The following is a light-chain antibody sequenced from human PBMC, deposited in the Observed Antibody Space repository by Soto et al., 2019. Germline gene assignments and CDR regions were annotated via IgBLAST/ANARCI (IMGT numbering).Light chain of an antibody. J-gene: IGKJ1*01. V-gene: IGKV1-5*03. Sequence: DIQMTQSPSTLSASVGDRVTISCRASQTISNWLAWYQQKPGKAPNLLIYGVSNLASGVPSRFSGTGSGTEFTLTISSLRPDDFATYYCQQYPGYSWTFGHGTKVEIK. CDR1: QTISNW. CDR3: QQYPGYSWT. CDR2: GVS.